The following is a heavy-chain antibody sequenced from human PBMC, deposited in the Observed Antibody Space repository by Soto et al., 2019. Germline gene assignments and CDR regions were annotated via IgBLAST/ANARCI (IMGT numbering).Heavy chain of an antibody. CDR1: GYSFTSYW. J-gene: IGHJ6*02. Sequence: GASLKISCKGSGYSFTSYWIGWVRQMPGKGLEWMGIIYPGDSDTRYSPSFQGQVTISADKSISTAYLQWSSLKASDTAMYYCARGAIVVVPAAIMAPNYYYGMDVWGQGTTVTVSS. D-gene: IGHD2-2*02. V-gene: IGHV5-51*01. CDR2: IYPGDSDT. CDR3: ARGAIVVVPAAIMAPNYYYGMDV.